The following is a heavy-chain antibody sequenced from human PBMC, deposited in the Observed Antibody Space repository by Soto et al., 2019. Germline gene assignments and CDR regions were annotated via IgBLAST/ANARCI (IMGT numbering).Heavy chain of an antibody. D-gene: IGHD6-19*01. CDR1: GGSISTSNW. Sequence: QVQLQESGPGLVKPSGTLSLTCAVSGGSISTSNWWSWVRQPPGKGLEWIGEFYHHGSTNYNPSLKSRVTTSVDKSKNQFSLKLSSVTAADTAVYYCATLAVAGHFDYWGQGTLVTVSS. CDR2: FYHHGST. CDR3: ATLAVAGHFDY. J-gene: IGHJ4*02. V-gene: IGHV4-4*02.